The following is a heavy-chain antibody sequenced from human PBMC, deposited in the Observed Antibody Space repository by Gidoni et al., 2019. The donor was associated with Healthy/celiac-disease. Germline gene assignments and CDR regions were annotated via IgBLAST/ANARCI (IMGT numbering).Heavy chain of an antibody. Sequence: QVQLQESGPGLVKPSETQSLTCTVSGGSISSYYWSWIRQPPGKGLEWIGYIYYSGSTNYNPSLKSRVTISVDTSKNQFSLKLSSVTAADTAVYYCARGSTYYYDSSGYYYFGYGDYYYYYGMDVWGQGTTVTVSS. CDR1: GGSISSYY. CDR2: IYYSGST. D-gene: IGHD3-22*01. J-gene: IGHJ6*02. V-gene: IGHV4-59*01. CDR3: ARGSTYYYDSSGYYYFGYGDYYYYYGMDV.